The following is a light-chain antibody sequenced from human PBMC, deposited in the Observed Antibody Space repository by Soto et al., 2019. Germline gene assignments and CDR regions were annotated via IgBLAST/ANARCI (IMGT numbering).Light chain of an antibody. J-gene: IGKJ5*01. CDR3: QQLNDYPIT. CDR2: TAS. V-gene: IGKV1-9*01. Sequence: DIQLTQSPSFLSASVGDRVTITCRASQGISSSLAWYQQKPGKAPKLLIYTASNLQSGVPSRFSGSGSGADFTLTISALQPADFATYFGQQLNDYPITFGQGTRLENK. CDR1: QGISSS.